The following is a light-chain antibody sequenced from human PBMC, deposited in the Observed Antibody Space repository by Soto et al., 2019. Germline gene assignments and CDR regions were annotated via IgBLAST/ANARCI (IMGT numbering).Light chain of an antibody. CDR3: KIYVRSAYI. J-gene: IGKJ2*01. CDR1: QSVSSNY. CDR2: GAS. Sequence: EIVLTQSPGTLSLSPGERATLSCRASQSVSSNYLAWYQQKPGQAPRLLIYGASSRATGIPDRFSGSGSGTDFTLTISRRRLDDFAVFNWKIYVRSAYIFGRGPRWRSN. V-gene: IGKV3-20*01.